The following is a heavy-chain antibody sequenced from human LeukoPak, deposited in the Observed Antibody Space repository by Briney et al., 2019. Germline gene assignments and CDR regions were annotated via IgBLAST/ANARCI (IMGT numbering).Heavy chain of an antibody. D-gene: IGHD5-18*01. Sequence: GGSLRLSCAASGFTFSSYSMNWVRQAPGKGLEWVSYISSSSSTIYYADSVKGRFTISRDNAKNSLYLQMNSLRDEDTAVYYCAREGSTGYSYGYYYYYGMDVWGQGTTVTVSS. CDR1: GFTFSSYS. CDR2: ISSSSSTI. J-gene: IGHJ6*02. V-gene: IGHV3-48*02. CDR3: AREGSTGYSYGYYYYYGMDV.